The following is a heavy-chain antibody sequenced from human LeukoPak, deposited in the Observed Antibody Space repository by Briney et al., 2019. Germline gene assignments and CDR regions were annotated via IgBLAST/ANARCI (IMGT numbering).Heavy chain of an antibody. Sequence: GGSLRLSCAASGFTFSSYAMSWVRQAPGKGLEWVSAISGSGGSTYYADSVKGRFTISRDNSKNTLYLQMNSLRAEDTAVYYCARVGDYYYYYMDVWGKGTTVTISS. CDR2: ISGSGGST. CDR3: ARVGDYYYYYMDV. V-gene: IGHV3-23*01. CDR1: GFTFSSYA. J-gene: IGHJ6*03.